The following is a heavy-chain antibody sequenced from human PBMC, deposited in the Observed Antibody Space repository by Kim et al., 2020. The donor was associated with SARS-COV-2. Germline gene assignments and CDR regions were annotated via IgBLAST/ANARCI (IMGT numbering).Heavy chain of an antibody. V-gene: IGHV3-64*02. D-gene: IGHD3-10*01. J-gene: IGHJ4*02. CDR3: ARVGSTGHFDY. Sequence: TFYADSVKGRFTISRDDSKNTLYLQMGSLRADDMAVYYCARVGSTGHFDYWGQGTLVTVSS. CDR2: T.